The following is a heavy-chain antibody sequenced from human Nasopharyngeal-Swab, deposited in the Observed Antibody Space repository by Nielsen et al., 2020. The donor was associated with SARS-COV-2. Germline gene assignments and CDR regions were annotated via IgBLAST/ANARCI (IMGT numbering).Heavy chain of an antibody. Sequence: VRQMPGKGLEWIGEINHSGSTNYNPSLKSRVTISVDTSKNQFSLKLSSVTAADMAVYYCARIEDCSSTSCYDYFDYWGQGTLVTVSS. CDR2: INHSGST. J-gene: IGHJ4*02. CDR3: ARIEDCSSTSCYDYFDY. D-gene: IGHD2-2*01. V-gene: IGHV4-34*01.